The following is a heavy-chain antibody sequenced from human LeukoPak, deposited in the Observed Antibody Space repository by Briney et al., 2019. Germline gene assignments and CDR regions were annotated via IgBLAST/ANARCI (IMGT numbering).Heavy chain of an antibody. CDR1: GFTFDDYA. CDR2: ISWNSGRT. CDR3: AREGRAYRYSSSWYPTPSWFDP. Sequence: PGRSLRLSCAASGFTFDDYAMHWVRQAPGKGLEWVSGISWNSGRTGYADSVKGRFTISRDNAKNSLYLQMNSLRAEDTAVYYCAREGRAYRYSSSWYPTPSWFDPWGQGTLVTVSS. V-gene: IGHV3-9*01. D-gene: IGHD6-13*01. J-gene: IGHJ5*02.